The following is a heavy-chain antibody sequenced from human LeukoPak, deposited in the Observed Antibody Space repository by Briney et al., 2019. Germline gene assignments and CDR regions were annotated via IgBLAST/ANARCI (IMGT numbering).Heavy chain of an antibody. CDR2: ISSSGSTI. Sequence: GGSLRLSCAASGFTFSDYYMSWIRQAPGKGLEWVSYISSSGSTIYYADPVKGRFTISRDNAKNSLYLQMNSLRAEDTAVYYCARVFSYGDFYDYWGQGTLVTVSS. CDR3: ARVFSYGDFYDY. V-gene: IGHV3-11*01. D-gene: IGHD4-17*01. J-gene: IGHJ4*02. CDR1: GFTFSDYY.